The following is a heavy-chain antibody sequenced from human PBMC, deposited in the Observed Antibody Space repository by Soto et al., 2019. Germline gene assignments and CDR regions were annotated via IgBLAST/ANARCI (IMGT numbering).Heavy chain of an antibody. J-gene: IGHJ5*02. V-gene: IGHV4-31*03. CDR1: GGSISSGGYY. CDR3: ARGSFSSSSSWFDP. D-gene: IGHD6-6*01. CDR2: IYYSGRT. Sequence: SETLSLTCTVSGGSISSGGYYWSWIRQHPGKGLEWIGYIYYSGRTYYNPALHSRVSIAVDTTENQFSLKLTSVTAADTSVYYCARGSFSSSSSWFDPWGRGTLVTVSS.